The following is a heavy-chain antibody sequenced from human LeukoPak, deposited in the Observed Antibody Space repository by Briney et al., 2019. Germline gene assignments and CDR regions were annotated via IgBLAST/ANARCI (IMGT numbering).Heavy chain of an antibody. D-gene: IGHD3-16*01. CDR1: EFTFSSYW. CDR2: ISGSGDNT. V-gene: IGHV3-23*01. J-gene: IGHJ4*02. CDR3: AKGGWGTVLDY. Sequence: GGSLRLSCAASEFTFSSYWMHWVRQAPGKGLEWVSTISGSGDNTYYSDSVKGRFTISRDNSENTLFLQLNGLRADDTAVYYCAKGGWGTVLDYWGQGTLVTVSS.